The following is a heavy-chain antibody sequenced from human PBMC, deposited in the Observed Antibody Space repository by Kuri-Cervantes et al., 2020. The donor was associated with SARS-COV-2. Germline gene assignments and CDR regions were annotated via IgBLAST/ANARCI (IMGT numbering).Heavy chain of an antibody. V-gene: IGHV3-21*04. CDR2: ISSSSSYI. D-gene: IGHD1-26*01. CDR3: AKSADSGSWPNY. CDR1: GFTFSSYS. J-gene: IGHJ4*02. Sequence: GESLKISCAASGFTFSSYSMNWVRQAPGKGLEWVSSISSSSSYIYYADSVKGRFTISRDNAKNSLYLQMNSLRPEDTALYYCAKSADSGSWPNYWGQGTLVTVSS.